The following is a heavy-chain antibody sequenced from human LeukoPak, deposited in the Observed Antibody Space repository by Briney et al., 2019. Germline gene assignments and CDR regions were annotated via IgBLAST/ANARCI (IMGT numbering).Heavy chain of an antibody. CDR1: GFTFNYYY. Sequence: GWSLRLSCAASGFTFNYYYMSWIRQAPGKGLEWLSYINIGGTNTHYADSVKGRFTISRDNAKKSLYLEMNNLRAEDTAVYYCATDGAGFDTWGQGVLVTVSS. CDR2: INIGGTNT. V-gene: IGHV3-11*01. J-gene: IGHJ5*02. CDR3: ATDGAGFDT.